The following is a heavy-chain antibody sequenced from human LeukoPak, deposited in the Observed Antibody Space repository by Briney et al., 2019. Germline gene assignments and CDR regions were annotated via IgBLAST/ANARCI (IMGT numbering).Heavy chain of an antibody. CDR3: AIGTLYV. CDR1: GYTLTELS. CDR2: FDPEDGET. Sequence: SVKVSCKVSGYTLTELSMHWVRQAPGKGLEWMGGFDPEDGETIYAQKFQGRVTMTRDTSTSTVYMELSSLRSEDTAVYYCAIGTLYVWGQGTLVTVSS. V-gene: IGHV1-24*01. J-gene: IGHJ4*02. D-gene: IGHD2-2*02.